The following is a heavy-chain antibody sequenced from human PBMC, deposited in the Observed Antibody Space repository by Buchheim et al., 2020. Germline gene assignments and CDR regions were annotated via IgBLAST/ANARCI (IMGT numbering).Heavy chain of an antibody. Sequence: QLQLQESGPGLVKPSETLSLTCTVSGGSISSSSYYWSWIRQPPGKGLEWIGEINHSGSTNYNPSLKSRVTISVDTSKNQFSLKLSSVTAADTAVYYCAGTRLVEVEWLLRYYYYYGMDVWGQGTT. J-gene: IGHJ6*02. V-gene: IGHV4-39*07. D-gene: IGHD3-3*01. CDR1: GGSISSSSYY. CDR3: AGTRLVEVEWLLRYYYYYGMDV. CDR2: INHSGST.